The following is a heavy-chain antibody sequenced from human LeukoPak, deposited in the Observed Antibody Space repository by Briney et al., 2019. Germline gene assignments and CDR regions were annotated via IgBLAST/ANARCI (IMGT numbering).Heavy chain of an antibody. D-gene: IGHD2-2*01. J-gene: IGHJ6*02. CDR2: IYTSGST. V-gene: IGHV4-4*07. Sequence: SETLSLTCTVSGGSISSYYWSWIRQPAGKGLEWIGRIYTSGSTNYNPSLKSRVTMSVDTSKNQFSLKLSSVTAADTAVYYCARDLVVPAATKPQYYYYGMDVWGQGTTVTVPS. CDR1: GGSISSYY. CDR3: ARDLVVPAATKPQYYYYGMDV.